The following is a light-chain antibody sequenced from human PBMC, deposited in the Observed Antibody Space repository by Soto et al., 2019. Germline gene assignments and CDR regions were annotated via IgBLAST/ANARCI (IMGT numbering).Light chain of an antibody. CDR3: QQYNNWPPWT. CDR1: QNIYNN. CDR2: GAS. V-gene: IGKV3-15*01. J-gene: IGKJ1*01. Sequence: ILIAQAPDFLSESPAHRVALPWGGSQNIYNNLAWYQQKPGQAPRLLIFGASTRATGIPARFSGSGSGTEFTLTINSLQSEDFAVYYCQQYNNWPPWTFGQGTKVDI.